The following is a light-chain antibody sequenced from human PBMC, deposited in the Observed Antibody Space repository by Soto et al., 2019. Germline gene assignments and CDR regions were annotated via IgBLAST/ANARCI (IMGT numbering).Light chain of an antibody. CDR3: QQYGSAPRIT. Sequence: EIVMTQSPATLSVYPGERATLSCRASQSVSSNLAWYQQKPGQAPRLLIYGASTRATGIPARFSGSGSGTDFTLTISRLEPEDFAVYHCQQYGSAPRITFGQGTRLEVK. CDR1: QSVSSN. CDR2: GAS. V-gene: IGKV3-20*01. J-gene: IGKJ5*01.